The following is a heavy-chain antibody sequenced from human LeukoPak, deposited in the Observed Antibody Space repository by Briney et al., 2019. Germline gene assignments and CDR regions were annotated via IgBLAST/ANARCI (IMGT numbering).Heavy chain of an antibody. CDR2: IWYDGSNK. Sequence: GGSLRLSCTASGFTLSSFGMRWVRQAPGKGLEWVAVIWYDGSNKYYADSVKGRFTISRDNSKNTLYLQMNSLRAEDTAVYYCARRYSNTWYYFDYWGQGTLVTVSS. D-gene: IGHD6-13*01. CDR1: GFTLSSFG. CDR3: ARRYSNTWYYFDY. J-gene: IGHJ4*02. V-gene: IGHV3-33*01.